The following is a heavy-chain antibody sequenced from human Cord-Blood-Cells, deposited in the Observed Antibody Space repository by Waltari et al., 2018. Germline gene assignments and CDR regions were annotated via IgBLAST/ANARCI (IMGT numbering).Heavy chain of an antibody. CDR3: ARARDLNWGFSFDY. J-gene: IGHJ4*02. D-gene: IGHD7-27*01. CDR2: INHSGST. Sequence: QVQLQQWGAGLLKPSETLSLTCAVYGGSFSGYYWSWIRPPPGKGLEWIGEINHSGSTNYNPSLKSRVTISVDTSKNQFSLKLSSVTAADTAVYYCARARDLNWGFSFDYWGQGTLVTVSS. CDR1: GGSFSGYY. V-gene: IGHV4-34*01.